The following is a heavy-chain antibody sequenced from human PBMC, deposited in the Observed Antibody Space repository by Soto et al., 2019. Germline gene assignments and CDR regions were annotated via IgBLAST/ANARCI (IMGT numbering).Heavy chain of an antibody. CDR1: GFTFSSYW. V-gene: IGHV3-7*01. D-gene: IGHD2-8*02. CDR2: IKQDGSEK. Sequence: PGGSLRLSCAASGFTFSSYWMSWVRKAPGKGLEWVANIKQDGSEKYYVDSVKGRFTISRDNAKNTLYLQMKSVRDEDTDVYYCARHQLFVLDGWGQGTLATFPS. J-gene: IGHJ1*01. CDR3: ARHQLFVLDG.